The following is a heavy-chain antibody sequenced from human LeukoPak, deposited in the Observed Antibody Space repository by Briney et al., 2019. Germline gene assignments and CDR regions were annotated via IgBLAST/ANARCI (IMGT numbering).Heavy chain of an antibody. V-gene: IGHV4-34*01. CDR3: ARVGVGATVYWYFDL. D-gene: IGHD1-26*01. CDR1: GGSFSGYY. Sequence: PSETLSLTCAVYGGSFSGYYWSWIRQPPGKGLEWIGEINHSGSTNYNPSLKSRVTISVDTSKNQFSLKLSSVTAADTAVYYCARVGVGATVYWYFDLWGRGTLVTVSS. J-gene: IGHJ2*01. CDR2: INHSGST.